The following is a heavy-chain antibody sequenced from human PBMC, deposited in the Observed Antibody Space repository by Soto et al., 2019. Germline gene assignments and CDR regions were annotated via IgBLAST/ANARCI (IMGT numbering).Heavy chain of an antibody. CDR2: MSYDGSNK. Sequence: PGGSLRLSCAASGFTLSSYGMHWVRQAPGKGLEWVAVMSYDGSNKDYVDSVKGRFTISRDNAKNTLYLQMNSLRAEDTAVYYCARDLTAAYCSSTSCRYDAFDIWGQGTMVTVSS. CDR3: ARDLTAAYCSSTSCRYDAFDI. CDR1: GFTLSSYG. J-gene: IGHJ3*02. V-gene: IGHV3-30*03. D-gene: IGHD2-2*01.